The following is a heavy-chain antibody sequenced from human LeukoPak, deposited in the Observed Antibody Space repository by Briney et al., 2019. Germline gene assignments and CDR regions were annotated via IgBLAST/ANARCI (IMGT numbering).Heavy chain of an antibody. CDR1: GFTFKDAW. CDR3: STDPQRGYYFDY. J-gene: IGHJ4*02. CDR2: IKSKSDGGTV. D-gene: IGHD5-24*01. Sequence: GGSLRLSCAASGFTFKDAWMSWVRQAPGKGLEWVGRIKSKSDGGTVDYAAPVKGRFTISRDDSKNTLYLQINNLKIEDTAVYYCSTDPQRGYYFDYWGQGTLVTVSS. V-gene: IGHV3-15*01.